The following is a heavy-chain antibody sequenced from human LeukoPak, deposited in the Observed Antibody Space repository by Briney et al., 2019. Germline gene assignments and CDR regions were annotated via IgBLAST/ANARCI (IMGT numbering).Heavy chain of an antibody. CDR2: ISGSGGST. J-gene: IGHJ4*02. V-gene: IGHV3-23*01. Sequence: GGSLRLSCPASGFTFSSYAMSWFRQPPGKGLAWVSAISGSGGSTYYADSLKGRFTISRDNSKNTLYLQMNSLRAEDTAVYYCAKRAVGPFDYWGQGTLVTVSS. CDR1: GFTFSSYA. D-gene: IGHD4-23*01. CDR3: AKRAVGPFDY.